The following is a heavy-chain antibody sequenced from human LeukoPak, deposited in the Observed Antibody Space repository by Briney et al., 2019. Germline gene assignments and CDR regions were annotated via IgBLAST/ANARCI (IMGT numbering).Heavy chain of an antibody. CDR1: GGSISSGGYY. Sequence: PSQTLSLTCTVSGGSISSGGYYWSWIRQHPGKGLEWIGYIYYSGSTYYNPSLKSRVTISVDTSKNQFSLKLSSVTAADTAVYYCARIRIKKLGIYAFDIWGQGTMVTVSS. CDR3: ARIRIKKLGIYAFDI. V-gene: IGHV4-31*03. J-gene: IGHJ3*02. D-gene: IGHD7-27*01. CDR2: IYYSGST.